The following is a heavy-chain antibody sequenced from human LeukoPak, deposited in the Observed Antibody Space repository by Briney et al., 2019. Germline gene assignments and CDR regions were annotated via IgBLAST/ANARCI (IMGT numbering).Heavy chain of an antibody. Sequence: ETLSLTCAVYCGSFSGYYWSWIRQPPGKGLEWIGEINHSGSTNYNPSLKSRVTISADTSKNQFSLKLSSVTAADTAVYYCARVRVLLAGRGYSYGYGPTYFDYWGQGTLVTVSS. J-gene: IGHJ4*02. D-gene: IGHD5-18*01. CDR1: CGSFSGYY. CDR2: INHSGST. V-gene: IGHV4-34*01. CDR3: ARVRVLLAGRGYSYGYGPTYFDY.